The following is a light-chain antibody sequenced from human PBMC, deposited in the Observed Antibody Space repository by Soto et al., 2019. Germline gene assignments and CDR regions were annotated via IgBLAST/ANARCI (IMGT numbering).Light chain of an antibody. CDR2: YIS. CDR3: QQYNNRPS. V-gene: IGKV3-15*01. Sequence: DIEMTQSPSTLSLAPGERATLSCRASETVSRNLSWYQQRPGQAPRLLIYYISNIATGPPARCSGSGSEKEFTLTIRSLQSEDFAVYFCQQYNNRPSFGQGTRLEIK. CDR1: ETVSRN. J-gene: IGKJ5*01.